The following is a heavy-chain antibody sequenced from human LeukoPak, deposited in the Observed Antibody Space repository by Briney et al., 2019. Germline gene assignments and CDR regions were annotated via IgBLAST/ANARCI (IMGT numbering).Heavy chain of an antibody. V-gene: IGHV5-10-1*01. D-gene: IGHD6-19*01. J-gene: IGHJ4*02. CDR2: VDASDSYT. Sequence: GESLKISCKTSGYSFTSYWITWVRQMPGKGPEWVGRVDASDSYTNYSPSFQGHVTISTDRSISTSYLQWSGLRASDTAIYYCARLLSGAVAGDFWGQGTLVTVSS. CDR1: GYSFTSYW. CDR3: ARLLSGAVAGDF.